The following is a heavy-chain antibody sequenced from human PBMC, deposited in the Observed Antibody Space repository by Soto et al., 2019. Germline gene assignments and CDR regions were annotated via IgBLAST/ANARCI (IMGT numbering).Heavy chain of an antibody. CDR2: ISGSGGST. CDR3: AKEGTGSTAVYSSGRVGYYFDY. Sequence: EVQLLASGGGLVQPGGSLRLSCAASGFTFSSYAMSWVRQAPGKGLEWVSAISGSGGSTYYADSVKGRFTISRDNSKNTLYLQMNSLRAEDTAVYYCAKEGTGSTAVYSSGRVGYYFDYWGQGTLVTVSS. J-gene: IGHJ4*02. CDR1: GFTFSSYA. D-gene: IGHD6-19*01. V-gene: IGHV3-23*01.